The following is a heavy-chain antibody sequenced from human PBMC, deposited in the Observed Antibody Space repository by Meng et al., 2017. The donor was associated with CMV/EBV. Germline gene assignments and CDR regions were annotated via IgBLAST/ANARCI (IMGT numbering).Heavy chain of an antibody. Sequence: ASVKVSCKASGYTFTSYGISWVRQAPGQGLEWMGWISAYNGNTNYAQKLQGRVTITADKSTSTAYMELSSLRSEDTAVYYCARDMVGGYSYRAWGQGTLVTVSS. CDR2: ISAYNGNT. CDR1: GYTFTSYG. V-gene: IGHV1-18*01. CDR3: ARDMVGGYSYRA. D-gene: IGHD5-18*01. J-gene: IGHJ4*02.